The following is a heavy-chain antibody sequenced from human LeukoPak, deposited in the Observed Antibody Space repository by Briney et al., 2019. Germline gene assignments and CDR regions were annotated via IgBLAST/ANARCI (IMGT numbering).Heavy chain of an antibody. Sequence: ASVKVSCKASGGTFSSYAISWVRQAPGQGLEWMGGIIPIFGTANYAQKFQGRVTITADESTSTAYMELRSLRSDDTAVYYCARDPWGFYYDFWSGYSEWGQGTMVTVSS. CDR3: ARDPWGFYYDFWSGYSE. CDR1: GGTFSSYA. J-gene: IGHJ3*01. V-gene: IGHV1-69*13. CDR2: IIPIFGTA. D-gene: IGHD3-3*01.